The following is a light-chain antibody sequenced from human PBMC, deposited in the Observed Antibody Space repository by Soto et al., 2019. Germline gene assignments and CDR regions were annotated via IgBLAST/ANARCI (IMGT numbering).Light chain of an antibody. CDR1: SSNIGAGYD. CDR2: GNI. Sequence: QSVRTQPPSVSGAPGQRVTISCTGSSSNIGAGYDVHWYQQLPGTAPKLLIYGNINRPSGVPDRFSASNSGTSASLAITGLQAEDEADYYCQSYDSSLSGYVFGTETKLTVL. J-gene: IGLJ1*01. CDR3: QSYDSSLSGYV. V-gene: IGLV1-40*01.